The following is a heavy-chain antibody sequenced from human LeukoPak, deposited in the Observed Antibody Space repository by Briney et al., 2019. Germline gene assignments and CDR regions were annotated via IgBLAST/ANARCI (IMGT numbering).Heavy chain of an antibody. D-gene: IGHD3-10*01. V-gene: IGHV1-2*02. Sequence: ASVKVSCKASGYTFTDCYIHWVRQASGQGLEWMGWINPNSGDTNYAQKFQGRVTMTRDTSISTAYMELSRLRSDDTAVYYCARGKNYGSRRNWFDPWGQGTLVTVSS. CDR3: ARGKNYGSRRNWFDP. CDR2: INPNSGDT. CDR1: GYTFTDCY. J-gene: IGHJ5*02.